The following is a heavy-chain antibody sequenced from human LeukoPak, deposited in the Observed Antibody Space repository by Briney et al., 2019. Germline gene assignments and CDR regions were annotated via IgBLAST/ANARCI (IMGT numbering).Heavy chain of an antibody. Sequence: SGTLSLTCTVSGGSISSSSYYWGWIRQPPGKGLEWIGSIYYSGSTYYNPSLKSRVTISVDTSKNQFSLKLSSVTAADTAVYYCAGSGYSYVLYYFDYWGQGTLVTVSS. V-gene: IGHV4-39*01. J-gene: IGHJ4*02. CDR3: AGSGYSYVLYYFDY. CDR2: IYYSGST. CDR1: GGSISSSSYY. D-gene: IGHD5-18*01.